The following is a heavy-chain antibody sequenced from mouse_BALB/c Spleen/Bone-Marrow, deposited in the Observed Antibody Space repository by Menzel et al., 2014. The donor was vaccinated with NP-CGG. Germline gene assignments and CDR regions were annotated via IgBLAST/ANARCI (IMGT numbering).Heavy chain of an antibody. V-gene: IGHV1-54*01. J-gene: IGHJ2*01. CDR2: INPGSGGA. Sequence: QVQLQQSGAELVRPGTSVKVSCEASGYAFTSYLIEWIKQRPGQGLEWIGVINPGSGGANYNEKFKGKATLAADKSSSTASRKTSSLKSEDSAVYSCARKWQARTPPYGGKGTALP. CDR1: GYAFTSYL. D-gene: IGHD3-1*01. CDR3: ARKWQARTPPY.